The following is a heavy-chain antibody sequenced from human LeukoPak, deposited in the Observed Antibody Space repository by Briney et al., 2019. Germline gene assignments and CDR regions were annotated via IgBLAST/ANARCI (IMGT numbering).Heavy chain of an antibody. Sequence: PGGSLRLSCAVSGFSVRDNYMTWVRQAPGKGPEWVSVLFGGGDTYYGDSVKGRFAISRDNSKNTVYLQMKSLRAEDTAVYYCARGQRTSVTLYYFDFWGPGTLVSVSS. CDR1: GFSVRDNY. CDR3: ARGQRTSVTLYYFDF. V-gene: IGHV3-66*01. D-gene: IGHD4-17*01. CDR2: LFGGGDT. J-gene: IGHJ4*02.